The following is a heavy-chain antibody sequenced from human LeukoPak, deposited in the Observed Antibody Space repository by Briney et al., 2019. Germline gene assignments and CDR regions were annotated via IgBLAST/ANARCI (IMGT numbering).Heavy chain of an antibody. D-gene: IGHD2-21*01. V-gene: IGHV4-31*03. CDR1: GGSISSGGYY. CDR2: IYYSGST. J-gene: IGHJ6*02. CDR3: ARDLGDSPPRYYYYGMDV. Sequence: SETLSLTCTVSGGSISSGGYYWSWIRQHPGKGQEWIGYIYYSGSTYYNPSLKSRVTISVDTSKNQFSLKLSSVTAADTAVYYCARDLGDSPPRYYYYGMDVWGQGTTVTVSS.